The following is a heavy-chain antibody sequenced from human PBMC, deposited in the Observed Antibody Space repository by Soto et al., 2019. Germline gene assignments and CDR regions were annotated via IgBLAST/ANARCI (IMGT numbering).Heavy chain of an antibody. CDR2: ISDSGGST. D-gene: IGHD5-18*01. Sequence: GGSLRLSCAASGFTFTTYAMSWVRQTPGKGLEWVSSISDSGGSTYYADSVKGRFTISRDNSKNTLYLQMNSLRAEDTAVYYCAKDWAEPPFALSNTATVHFDYWGQGTLVTVSS. V-gene: IGHV3-23*01. CDR3: AKDWAEPPFALSNTATVHFDY. J-gene: IGHJ4*02. CDR1: GFTFTTYA.